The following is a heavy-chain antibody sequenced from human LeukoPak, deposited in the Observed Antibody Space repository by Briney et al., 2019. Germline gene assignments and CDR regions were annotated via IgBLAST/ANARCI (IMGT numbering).Heavy chain of an antibody. V-gene: IGHV3-23*01. CDR3: AKDSPFDS. Sequence: PGGSLRLSCAASGFTFSRYVMSWVRQAPGRGLEWVSTISGSGGSTYYADSVKGRFTISRDTSNNTLYLQMNSLRAEDTAVYFCAKDSPFDSWGQGTLVTVSS. J-gene: IGHJ4*02. CDR1: GFTFSRYV. CDR2: ISGSGGST.